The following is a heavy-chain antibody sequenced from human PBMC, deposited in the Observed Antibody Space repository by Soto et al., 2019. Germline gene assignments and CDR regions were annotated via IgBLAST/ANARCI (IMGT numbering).Heavy chain of an antibody. V-gene: IGHV4-34*01. Sequence: QVQLQQWGAGLLKPSETLSLTCAVYGGSFSGYNWSWIRQPPGKGLEWIGEINHSGSTNYNPSLKSRVTISVDTSKNQFSLKLSSVTAADTAVYYCARGIFPHVIAAAGKLLDYWGQGTLVTVSS. CDR3: ARGIFPHVIAAAGKLLDY. D-gene: IGHD6-13*01. CDR1: GGSFSGYN. CDR2: INHSGST. J-gene: IGHJ4*02.